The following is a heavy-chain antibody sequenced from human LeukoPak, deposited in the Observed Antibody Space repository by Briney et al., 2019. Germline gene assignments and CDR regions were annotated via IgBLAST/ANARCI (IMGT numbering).Heavy chain of an antibody. J-gene: IGHJ4*02. D-gene: IGHD3-3*01. CDR2: ISGSGGST. Sequence: GGSLRLSCAASGFTFSSCAMSWVRQAPGKGLEWVSAISGSGGSTYYADSVKGRFTISRDNSKNTLYLQMNSLRAEDTAVHYCATVFFTIFAFDYWGQGTLVTVSS. CDR1: GFTFSSCA. CDR3: ATVFFTIFAFDY. V-gene: IGHV3-23*01.